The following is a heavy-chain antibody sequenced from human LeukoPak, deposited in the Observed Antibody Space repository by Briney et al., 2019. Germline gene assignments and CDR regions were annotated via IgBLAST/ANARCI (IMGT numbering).Heavy chain of an antibody. CDR3: ARGTPYNWNYLGDY. Sequence: SGGSLRLSCAASGFTFSSYSMNWVRQAPGKGLEWVSSISSSSSYIYYADSVKGRFTISRDNAKNSLYLQMNSLRAEDTAVYYCARGTPYNWNYLGDYWGQGTLGTVSS. V-gene: IGHV3-21*01. D-gene: IGHD1-7*01. CDR2: ISSSSSYI. CDR1: GFTFSSYS. J-gene: IGHJ4*02.